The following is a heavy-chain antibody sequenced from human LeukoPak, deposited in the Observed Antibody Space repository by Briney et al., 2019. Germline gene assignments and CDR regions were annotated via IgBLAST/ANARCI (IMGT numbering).Heavy chain of an antibody. CDR2: IIPILGIA. CDR1: GGTFSSYA. CDR3: ARTLEPDAFDI. V-gene: IGHV1-69*04. Sequence: SVKVSCKASGGTFSSYAISWVRQAPGQGLEWMGRIIPILGIANYAQKFQGRVTITADKSTSTAYMELSSLRSEDTAVYYCARTLEPDAFDIWGQGTMVTVSS. J-gene: IGHJ3*02. D-gene: IGHD1-1*01.